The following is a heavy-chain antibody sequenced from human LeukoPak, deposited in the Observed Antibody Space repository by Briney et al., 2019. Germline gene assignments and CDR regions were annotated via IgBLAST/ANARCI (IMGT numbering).Heavy chain of an antibody. J-gene: IGHJ5*02. V-gene: IGHV1-2*02. Sequence: ASVKVSCKASGYTFTSYGISWVRRAPGQGLEWMGWINPNSGGTNYAQKFQGRVTMTRDTSISTAYMELSRLRSDDTAVYYCARDRVVVVTSFRFDPWGQGTLVTVSS. CDR2: INPNSGGT. CDR3: ARDRVVVVTSFRFDP. CDR1: GYTFTSYG. D-gene: IGHD2-15*01.